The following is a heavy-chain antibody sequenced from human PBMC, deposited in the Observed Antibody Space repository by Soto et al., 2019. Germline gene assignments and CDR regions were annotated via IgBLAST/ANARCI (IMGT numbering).Heavy chain of an antibody. J-gene: IGHJ4*02. CDR1: GFPFSRYA. CDR2: INGDGDST. V-gene: IGHV3-23*01. CDR3: ARPVDY. Sequence: VQLLESGGGLVQPGGSLRLSCAASGFPFSRYAVTWVRQAPGKGLEWVSIINGDGDSTFYADSVKGRFTISRDNSKNTLYLQMNSLRAEDTAIYYCARPVDYWGQGTLVTVSS.